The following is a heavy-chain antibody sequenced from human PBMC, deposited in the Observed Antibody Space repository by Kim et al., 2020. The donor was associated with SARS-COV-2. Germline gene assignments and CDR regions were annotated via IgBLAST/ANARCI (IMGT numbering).Heavy chain of an antibody. Sequence: SVKGRFTISRDDSKSIAYLQMNSLKTEDTAVYYCTREYYYDSSGYMGCDYWGQGTLVTVSS. D-gene: IGHD3-22*01. CDR3: TREYYYDSSGYMGCDY. J-gene: IGHJ4*02. V-gene: IGHV3-49*02.